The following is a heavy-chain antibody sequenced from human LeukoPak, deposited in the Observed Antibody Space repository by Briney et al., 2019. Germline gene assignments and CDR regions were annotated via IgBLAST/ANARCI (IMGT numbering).Heavy chain of an antibody. Sequence: PSETLSLTCTVSGGSFSSGSYYWSWGRQPPGKGLEWIGYIYYSGSTNYNPSLKSRVTISVDTSKNQFSLKLSSVTAADTAVYYCARENDYDSSGSFDYWGQGTLVTVSS. CDR2: IYYSGST. CDR1: GGSFSSGSYY. CDR3: ARENDYDSSGSFDY. V-gene: IGHV4-61*01. D-gene: IGHD3-22*01. J-gene: IGHJ4*02.